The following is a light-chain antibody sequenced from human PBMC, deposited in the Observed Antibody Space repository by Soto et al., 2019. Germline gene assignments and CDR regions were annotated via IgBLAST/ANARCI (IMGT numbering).Light chain of an antibody. CDR1: QDISNY. J-gene: IGKJ2*01. Sequence: DIQMTQSPSSLSASVGDRVTITCQASQDISNYLNWYQQKPGKAPKLLIYDASNLETGVPSRFSGSGSGTDFTFTISSLQPEDIATYYCQHYDNLPSYTFGQGTKLEIK. CDR3: QHYDNLPSYT. CDR2: DAS. V-gene: IGKV1-33*01.